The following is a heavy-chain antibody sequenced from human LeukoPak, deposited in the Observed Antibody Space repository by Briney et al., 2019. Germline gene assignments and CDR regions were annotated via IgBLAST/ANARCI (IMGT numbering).Heavy chain of an antibody. CDR3: ARWIKTGTEQWYDAFDI. CDR1: GFTFSSYA. Sequence: SGGSLRLSCAASGFTFSSYAMHWVRQAPGKGLEWVAVISYDGSNKYYADSVKGRFTISRDNAKNTLYLQINSLRAEDTAVYYCARWIKTGTEQWYDAFDIWGQGTMVTVSS. J-gene: IGHJ3*02. V-gene: IGHV3-30*04. CDR2: ISYDGSNK. D-gene: IGHD1-1*01.